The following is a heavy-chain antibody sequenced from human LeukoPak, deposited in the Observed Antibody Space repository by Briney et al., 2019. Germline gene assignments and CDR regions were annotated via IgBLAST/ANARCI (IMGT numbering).Heavy chain of an antibody. CDR2: ISGSSTYI. CDR1: GFTFSSFG. V-gene: IGHV3-21*01. Sequence: PGGSLRLSCAASGFTFSSFGMNWVRQAPGKGLEWVSSISGSSTYIHYADSVKGRFTISRDDAKNSLYLQMNSLRAEGTAVYYCARGMYYDSSGYEPKDSWGQGTLVTVSS. J-gene: IGHJ4*02. D-gene: IGHD3-22*01. CDR3: ARGMYYDSSGYEPKDS.